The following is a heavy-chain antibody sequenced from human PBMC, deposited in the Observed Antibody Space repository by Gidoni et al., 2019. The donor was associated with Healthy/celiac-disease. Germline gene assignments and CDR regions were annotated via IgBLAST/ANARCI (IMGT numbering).Heavy chain of an antibody. J-gene: IGHJ4*02. D-gene: IGHD4-4*01. V-gene: IGHV1-69*01. Sequence: QVQLVQSGAEVKKPGSSVKVFCTASGGTFSSYAISWVRQAPGQGLEWMGGIIPIFGTANYAQKFQGRVTITADESTSTAYMELSSLRSEDTAVYYCARGAYYSKSTHIDYWGQGTLVTVSS. CDR3: ARGAYYSKSTHIDY. CDR1: GGTFSSYA. CDR2: IIPIFGTA.